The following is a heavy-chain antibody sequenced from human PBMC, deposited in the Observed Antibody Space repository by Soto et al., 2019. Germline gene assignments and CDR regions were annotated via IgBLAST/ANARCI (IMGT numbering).Heavy chain of an antibody. Sequence: QVQLQQWGAGLLKPSETLSLTCAVYGGSFSGYYWSWIRQPPGKGLEWIGEINHSGSTNYNPSLKSRVTISVDTSKNQFSLKLSSVTAADTAVYYCARGDHYYDSSGYYYWCQGTLVTVSS. V-gene: IGHV4-34*01. J-gene: IGHJ4*02. CDR1: GGSFSGYY. CDR2: INHSGST. CDR3: ARGDHYYDSSGYYY. D-gene: IGHD3-22*01.